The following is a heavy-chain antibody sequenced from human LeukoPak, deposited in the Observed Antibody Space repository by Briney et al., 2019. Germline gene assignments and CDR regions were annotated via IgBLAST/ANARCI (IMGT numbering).Heavy chain of an antibody. CDR1: GYTFTGYY. Sequence: GASVKVSCKASGYTFTGYYMHWVRQAPGQGLEWMGWINPNSGGTNYAQKFQGWVTMTRDTSISTAYMEPSRLRSDDTAVYYCARVPYCSGGSCYYYGMDVWGQGTTVTVSS. CDR2: INPNSGGT. CDR3: ARVPYCSGGSCYYYGMDV. D-gene: IGHD2-15*01. V-gene: IGHV1-2*04. J-gene: IGHJ6*02.